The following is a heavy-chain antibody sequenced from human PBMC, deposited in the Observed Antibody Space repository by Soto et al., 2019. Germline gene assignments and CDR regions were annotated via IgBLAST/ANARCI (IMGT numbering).Heavy chain of an antibody. V-gene: IGHV3-11*01. CDR3: ARDDYGDYVGFDY. CDR2: ISSSGSTI. J-gene: IGHJ4*02. CDR1: GFTFSDYC. Sequence: SLRLSCAASGFTFSDYCMSWSRQAPGKGLEWVSYISSSGSTIYYADSVKGRFTISRDNAKNSLYLQMNSLRAEDTAVYYCARDDYGDYVGFDYWGQGTLVTVSS. D-gene: IGHD4-17*01.